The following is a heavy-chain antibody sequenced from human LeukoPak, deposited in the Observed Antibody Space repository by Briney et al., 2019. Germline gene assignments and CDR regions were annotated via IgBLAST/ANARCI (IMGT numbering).Heavy chain of an antibody. V-gene: IGHV3-30*04. D-gene: IGHD1-26*01. CDR1: GFTFSNYA. Sequence: GGSLRLSCAASGFTFSNYAIHWVCQAPGKGLEWVAIISYDGSNKDYADSVKGRFTISRDNSKNTLYLQVDSLRPEDTAVYYCARKRSAGADDPFEIWGQGTMVTVSS. CDR2: ISYDGSNK. J-gene: IGHJ3*02. CDR3: ARKRSAGADDPFEI.